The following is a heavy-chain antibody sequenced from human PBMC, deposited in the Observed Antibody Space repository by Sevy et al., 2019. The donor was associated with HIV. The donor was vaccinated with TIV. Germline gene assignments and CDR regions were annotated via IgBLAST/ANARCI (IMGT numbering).Heavy chain of an antibody. V-gene: IGHV3-23*01. Sequence: GGSLRLSCAASGFTFSSYAMSGVRQAPRKGLEWVSAISGSGGSTYYADSVKGRFTISRDNSKNTLYLQMNSLRAEDTAVYYCAKAYYYDSSGYYFSDYWGQGTLVTVSS. CDR3: AKAYYYDSSGYYFSDY. CDR1: GFTFSSYA. CDR2: ISGSGGST. J-gene: IGHJ4*02. D-gene: IGHD3-22*01.